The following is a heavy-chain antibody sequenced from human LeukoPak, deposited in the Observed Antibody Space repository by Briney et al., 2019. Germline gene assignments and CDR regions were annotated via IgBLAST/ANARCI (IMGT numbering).Heavy chain of an antibody. CDR2: IYPGDSDT. CDR1: GYSFTSYW. J-gene: IGHJ3*02. D-gene: IGHD2-15*01. Sequence: GESLKISCTGSGYSFTSYWIGWVRQMPGNGLEWMGIIYPGDSDTRYSPSFQGPVTISADKSISTAYLQLSSLKASDTAMYYCARHPQGYCSGGSCYLDAFDIWGQGTMVTVSS. V-gene: IGHV5-51*01. CDR3: ARHPQGYCSGGSCYLDAFDI.